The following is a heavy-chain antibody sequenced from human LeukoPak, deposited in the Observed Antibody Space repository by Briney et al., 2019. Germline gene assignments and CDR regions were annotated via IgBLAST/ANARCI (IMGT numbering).Heavy chain of an antibody. CDR2: IRRNTSTM. V-gene: IGHV3-9*01. CDR3: ARGNCGGVCYLVDN. J-gene: IGHJ4*02. CDR1: GFTFDDYD. Sequence: GGSLRLSCMTSGFTFDDYDMHWVRQAPGRGLEWVAGIRRNTSTMGYADSVKGRFTISRDNAKSSLYLQMTALRPEDTALYYCARGNCGGVCYLVDNLGQGTLVTVSS. D-gene: IGHD2-21*02.